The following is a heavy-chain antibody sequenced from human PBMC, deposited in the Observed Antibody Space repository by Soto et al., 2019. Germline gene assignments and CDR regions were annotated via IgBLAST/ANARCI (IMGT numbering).Heavy chain of an antibody. CDR3: ARATEWNALDI. CDR1: GFSVSSDY. V-gene: IGHV3-53*02. Sequence: DVQLVETGGGLIQPGGSLRLSCAASGFSVSSDYMNWVRQVPGKGLEWFSVIYRGGSTYYADSVRGRFTISRDNSENTLFLQMNSLRAEDTAVYYCARATEWNALDIWGQGTMVTVSS. J-gene: IGHJ3*02. CDR2: IYRGGST. D-gene: IGHD3-3*01.